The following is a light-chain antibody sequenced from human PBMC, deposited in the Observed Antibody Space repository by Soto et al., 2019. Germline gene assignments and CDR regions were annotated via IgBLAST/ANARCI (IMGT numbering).Light chain of an antibody. Sequence: EILLTQSPGTLSLSPGERXTLSXRASQSVSSSYLSWYQLKPGQAPRLLIYGASSRATGIPDRFSGSGSGTDFTLTISRLEPEDFAVYYCQQYGYSFRAFGQGTKVE. CDR3: QQYGYSFRA. J-gene: IGKJ1*01. CDR2: GAS. CDR1: QSVSSSY. V-gene: IGKV3-20*01.